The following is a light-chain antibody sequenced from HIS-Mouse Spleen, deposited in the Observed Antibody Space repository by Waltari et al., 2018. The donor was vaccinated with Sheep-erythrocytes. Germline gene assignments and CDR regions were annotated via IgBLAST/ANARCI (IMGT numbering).Light chain of an antibody. V-gene: IGLV2-11*01. CDR3: CSYAGSSTPWV. Sequence: QSALTQPRSVSGSPGQSVTISCTGTSSAVGGYNYVSCYQQHPGKAPKLMIYDVSKRPSGVPDRFSGSKSGNTASLTISGLQAEDEADYYCCSYAGSSTPWVFGGGTKLTVL. CDR2: DVS. J-gene: IGLJ3*02. CDR1: SSAVGGYNY.